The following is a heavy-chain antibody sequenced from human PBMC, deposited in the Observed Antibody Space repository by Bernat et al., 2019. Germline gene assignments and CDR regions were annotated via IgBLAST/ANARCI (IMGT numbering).Heavy chain of an antibody. CDR3: AKDGSSWTYYYYMDV. CDR1: GFTFSSYG. J-gene: IGHJ6*03. V-gene: IGHV3-30*18. CDR2: ISYDGGHK. Sequence: QVQLVESGGGLVKPGGSLRLSCAASGFTFSSYGMHWVRQAPGKGLEWVAVISYDGGHKYYADSVKGRFTISRDNSKNTVYLQMNSLRAEDTAVYYCAKDGSSWTYYYYMDVWGKGTTVTVS. D-gene: IGHD6-13*01.